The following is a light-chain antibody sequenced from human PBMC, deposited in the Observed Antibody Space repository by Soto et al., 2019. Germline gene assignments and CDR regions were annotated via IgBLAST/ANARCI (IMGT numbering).Light chain of an antibody. J-gene: IGKJ1*01. CDR3: HQHYSYPWM. Sequence: DIQMTQSPSTLSASVGDRVTITCRASQSISNLLAWYQQKPGKAPYLLIYKASSLQSGVPSRFSRSASGTEFSLTISSLQPDDFASYYCHQHYSYPWMFGQGTKVEIK. CDR2: KAS. V-gene: IGKV1-5*03. CDR1: QSISNL.